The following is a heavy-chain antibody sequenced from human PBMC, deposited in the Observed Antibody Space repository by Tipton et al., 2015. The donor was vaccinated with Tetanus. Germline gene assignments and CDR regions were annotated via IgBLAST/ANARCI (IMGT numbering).Heavy chain of an antibody. J-gene: IGHJ3*01. Sequence: SLRLSCVASGLTFKDYGMHWVRQVPGQGLEWVAAISGNDGNKVYADSVRGRFTISRDNAKNSLSVQMDSLRPEDTALYYCARAVRGRDVFDVWGQGTVVIVSS. V-gene: IGHV3-9*01. CDR3: ARAVRGRDVFDV. CDR1: GLTFKDYG. CDR2: ISGNDGNK. D-gene: IGHD3-10*01.